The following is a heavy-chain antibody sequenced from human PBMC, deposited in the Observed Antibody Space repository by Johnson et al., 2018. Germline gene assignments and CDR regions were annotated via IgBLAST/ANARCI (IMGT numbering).Heavy chain of an antibody. CDR1: GFTFSSYS. CDR3: ARGRAEQSIAALGGGRGGMDV. Sequence: QLVESGGGLVKPGGSLRLSCAASGFTFSSYSMNWVRQAPGKGLEWVSSISSSSSYIYYADSVKGRFTISRDNAKNSLYLQMNSLRAEDTAVYYCARGRAEQSIAALGGGRGGMDVWGQGTTVTVSS. J-gene: IGHJ6*02. CDR2: ISSSSSYI. V-gene: IGHV3-21*01. D-gene: IGHD6-6*01.